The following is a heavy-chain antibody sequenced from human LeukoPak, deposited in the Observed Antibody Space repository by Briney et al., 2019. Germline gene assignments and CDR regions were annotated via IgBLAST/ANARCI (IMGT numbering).Heavy chain of an antibody. J-gene: IGHJ2*01. CDR1: GFTLSYYG. V-gene: IGHV3-33*01. D-gene: IGHD3-22*01. Sequence: GGSLRLSCAASGFTLSYYGMHWVRQAPGKGLEWVALIWSDGSNENYADSVKGRFTISRDTSRNTLYLQMHSLRGEDTAVYYCARDADTSGSYWYFDLWGRGTQVTVSS. CDR3: ARDADTSGSYWYFDL. CDR2: IWSDGSNE.